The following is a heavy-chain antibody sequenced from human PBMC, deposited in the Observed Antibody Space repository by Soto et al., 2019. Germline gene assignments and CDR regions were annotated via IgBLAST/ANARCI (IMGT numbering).Heavy chain of an antibody. CDR3: ARASTVNYYYYMVV. Sequence: QVQLQQWGAGLLKPSETLSLTCAVYGGSFSGYYWSWIRQPPGKGLEWIGEINHSGSTNYNPSLKSRVTISVDTPKNQFSLKPGSVTAADTAVYYCARASTVNYYYYMVVWGKGSTVTVSS. CDR1: GGSFSGYY. D-gene: IGHD4-17*01. J-gene: IGHJ6*03. CDR2: INHSGST. V-gene: IGHV4-34*01.